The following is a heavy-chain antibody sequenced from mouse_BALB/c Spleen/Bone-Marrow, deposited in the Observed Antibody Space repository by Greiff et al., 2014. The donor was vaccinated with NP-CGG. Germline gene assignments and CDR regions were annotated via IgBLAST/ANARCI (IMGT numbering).Heavy chain of an antibody. CDR3: ARNYYYASSWSAMDY. CDR2: IYPGDGDA. V-gene: IGHV1-87*01. CDR1: GYTFTSYW. J-gene: IGHJ4*01. D-gene: IGHD1-1*01. Sequence: QVQLQQSGAELTRPGASVKLSCKASGYTFTSYWMQWVKQRPGQGLEWIGTIYPGDGDARYTQKFKGKATLTADKSSSTAYMQLSSLASEDSAVYYCARNYYYASSWSAMDYWGQGTSVTVFS.